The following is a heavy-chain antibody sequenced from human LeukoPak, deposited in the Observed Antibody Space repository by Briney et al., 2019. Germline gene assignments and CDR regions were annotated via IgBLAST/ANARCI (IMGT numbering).Heavy chain of an antibody. V-gene: IGHV2-70*04. CDR3: ARRTSSSFYFDY. CDR2: IDWDDDK. D-gene: IGHD6-6*01. Sequence: ESGPALVQPTQTLTLTCTFSGFSLRTSGMRVSWIRQPPGKALEWLARIDWDDDKFYSTSLKTRLNISKDTSKNQVVLTMTNMDPVDTAIYYCARRTSSSFYFDYWGQGTLVTVSS. J-gene: IGHJ4*02. CDR1: GFSLRTSGMR.